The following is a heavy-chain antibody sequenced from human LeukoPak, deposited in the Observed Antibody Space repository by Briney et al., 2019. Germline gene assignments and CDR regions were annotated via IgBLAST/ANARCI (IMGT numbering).Heavy chain of an antibody. CDR3: ARTCALSGGSCYSVYYYYGMDV. J-gene: IGHJ6*01. CDR1: RGTFSSYA. V-gene: IGHV1-69*06. CDR2: VIPFFGTA. Sequence: SVNVSCKASRGTFSSYAISGLRQSAGLELEGMGGVIPFFGTANNAQKFQGRVTLTADKSKSTAYMELSRLSSEDKAVYYCARTCALSGGSCYSVYYYYGMDVWGKGTTVTVSS. D-gene: IGHD2-15*01.